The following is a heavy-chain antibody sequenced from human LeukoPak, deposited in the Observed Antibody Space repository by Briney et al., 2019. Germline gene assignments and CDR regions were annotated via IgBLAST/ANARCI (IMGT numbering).Heavy chain of an antibody. Sequence: PGGSLRLSCAASGFTFSSYEMNWVRQAPGKGLEWVSYISSSGSTIYYADSVKGRFTISRDNAKNSLYLQMNSLRDEDTAVYYCARGVSSPHPRDAFDIWGQGTMVTVSS. CDR2: ISSSGSTI. J-gene: IGHJ3*02. CDR1: GFTFSSYE. CDR3: ARGVSSPHPRDAFDI. V-gene: IGHV3-48*03.